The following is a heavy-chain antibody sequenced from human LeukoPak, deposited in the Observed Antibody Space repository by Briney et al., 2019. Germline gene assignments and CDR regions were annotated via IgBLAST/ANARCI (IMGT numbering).Heavy chain of an antibody. CDR2: INPNSGGT. Sequence: ASVSVSCKASGYTFTGHYMHWVRQAPGQGLEWMGWINPNSGGTNYAQKFQGRVTMTRDTSISTAYMELSRLRSDDTAVYYCARGIGLVYSPSFEDWGQGTLVTVSS. D-gene: IGHD3/OR15-3a*01. CDR1: GYTFTGHY. J-gene: IGHJ4*02. V-gene: IGHV1-2*02. CDR3: ARGIGLVYSPSFED.